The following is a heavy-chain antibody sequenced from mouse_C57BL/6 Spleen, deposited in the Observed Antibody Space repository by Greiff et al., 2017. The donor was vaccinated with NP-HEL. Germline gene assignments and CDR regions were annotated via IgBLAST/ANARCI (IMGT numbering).Heavy chain of an antibody. V-gene: IGHV14-4*01. J-gene: IGHJ3*01. CDR1: GFTITDDY. CDR3: TASGYYGSSSASFAY. CDR2: IDPENGDT. Sequence: VQLKESGAELVRPGASVKLSCTASGFTITDDYMHWVKQRPEQGLEWIGCIDPENGDTEYASKFQGKATITADTSSTTAYLQLSSLTSEDTAVYYCTASGYYGSSSASFAYWGQGTLVTVSA. D-gene: IGHD1-1*01.